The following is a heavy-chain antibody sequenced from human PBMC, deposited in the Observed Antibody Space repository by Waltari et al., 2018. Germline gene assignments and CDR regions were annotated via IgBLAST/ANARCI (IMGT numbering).Heavy chain of an antibody. D-gene: IGHD4-17*01. CDR3: GRIAFGDDGGYFQH. J-gene: IGHJ1*01. CDR1: GGSLSTNYN. CDR2: MQYRGST. V-gene: IGHV4-39*01. Sequence: QLQRQESGPGLVKPSETLSLTCTVSGGSLSTNYNWGWIRQPPGKGLEWMGNMQYRGSTFYNPSLKSRVTISLDTSKNQFSLRLSSVGAADTAVYFCGRIAFGDDGGYFQHWGQGTLVTVSS.